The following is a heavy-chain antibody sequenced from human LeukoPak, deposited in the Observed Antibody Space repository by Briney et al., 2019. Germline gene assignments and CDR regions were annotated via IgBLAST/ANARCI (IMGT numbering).Heavy chain of an antibody. Sequence: GGSLRLSCPASGFTFKKYAMHWVRQAPGKGLEYVSAINSNGGRTYYADSGKGRFTISRDNSKNTLFLQMSSLRVEDTAVYYCVKDLYYDNSGYYSGAFDYWGQGTLVTVSS. J-gene: IGHJ4*02. CDR2: INSNGGRT. CDR1: GFTFKKYA. D-gene: IGHD3-22*01. V-gene: IGHV3-64D*06. CDR3: VKDLYYDNSGYYSGAFDY.